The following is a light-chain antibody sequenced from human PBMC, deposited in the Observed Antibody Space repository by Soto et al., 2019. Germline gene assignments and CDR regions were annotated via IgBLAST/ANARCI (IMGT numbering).Light chain of an antibody. V-gene: IGLV1-44*01. Sequence: QLVLTQPPSASETPGQRVTISCSGSTSNIGSNAVNWYQHLPGTAPKLLIYNVDQRPSGVPDRFSGSRSGTSASLAISGLQSEDEADYYCAAWDDSRNGVVFGGGTKVTVL. CDR3: AAWDDSRNGVV. J-gene: IGLJ3*02. CDR1: TSNIGSNA. CDR2: NVD.